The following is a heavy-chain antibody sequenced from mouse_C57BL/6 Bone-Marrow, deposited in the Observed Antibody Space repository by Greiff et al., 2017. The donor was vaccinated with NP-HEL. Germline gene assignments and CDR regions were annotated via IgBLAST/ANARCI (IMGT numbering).Heavy chain of an antibody. CDR2: ISSGGSYT. J-gene: IGHJ3*01. CDR1: GFTFSSYG. CDR3: ARHDVY. V-gene: IGHV5-6*01. Sequence: DVQLQESGGDLVKPGGSLKLSCAASGFTFSSYGMSWVRQTPDKRLEWVATISSGGSYTYYPDSVKGRFTISRDNAKNTLYLQMSSLKSEDTAMYYCARHDVYWGQGTLVTVSA.